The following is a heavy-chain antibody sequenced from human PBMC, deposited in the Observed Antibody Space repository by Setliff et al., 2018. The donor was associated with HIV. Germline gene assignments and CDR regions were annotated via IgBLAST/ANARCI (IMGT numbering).Heavy chain of an antibody. J-gene: IGHJ3*01. V-gene: IGHV4-59*11. CDR1: GGSFSNHY. CDR2: VYYSGST. CDR3: ARSYYDFWNGLPRYFDV. Sequence: SETLSLTCTVSGGSFSNHYWSWLRQSPKNGLEWIGYVYYSGSTNYKPSFKSRVSISIDTARNHFSLNLTSLTTADTAIYYCARSYYDFWNGLPRYFDVWGQGTMVTVS. D-gene: IGHD3-3*01.